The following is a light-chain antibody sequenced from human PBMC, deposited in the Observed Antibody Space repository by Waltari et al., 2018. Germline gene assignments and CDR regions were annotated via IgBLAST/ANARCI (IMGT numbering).Light chain of an antibody. Sequence: DIQMTQSPSSLFASVGDRVTVTCRASQDISTFLNWYQYKPGKPPQLLIFATSTLSSGAPSRFSGSGSRTEFTLTISSLQPEDCAIYYCQQSITSPRFTFGGGTKVQLK. J-gene: IGKJ4*01. CDR3: QQSITSPRFT. V-gene: IGKV1-39*01. CDR1: QDISTF. CDR2: ATS.